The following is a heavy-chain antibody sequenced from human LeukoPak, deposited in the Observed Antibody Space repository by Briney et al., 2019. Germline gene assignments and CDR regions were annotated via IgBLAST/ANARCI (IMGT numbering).Heavy chain of an antibody. Sequence: PGGSLRLSCAASGFTFSSYAMSWVRQAPGKGLEWVSAISGSGGSTYYADSVKGRFTISRDNSKNTLYLQMNSLRAEDTAVYYCAKDNSPAGYCSGGSCYWWGRTFDYWGRGTLVAVSS. J-gene: IGHJ4*02. V-gene: IGHV3-23*01. D-gene: IGHD2-15*01. CDR2: ISGSGGST. CDR3: AKDNSPAGYCSGGSCYWWGRTFDY. CDR1: GFTFSSYA.